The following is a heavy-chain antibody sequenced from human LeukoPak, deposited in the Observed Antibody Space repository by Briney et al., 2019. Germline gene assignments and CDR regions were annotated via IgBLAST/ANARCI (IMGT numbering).Heavy chain of an antibody. CDR3: ARVRGGGCIVGAHDAFDI. Sequence: GGSLRLSCAASGFTFSNFWMHWVRQAPGEGLEWVSRINSDGSSSSYADSVKGRFTISRDNAKNTLYLQMNTLRAEDTAVYYCARVRGGGCIVGAHDAFDIWGQGTVVTVFS. CDR1: GFTFSNFW. V-gene: IGHV3-74*01. CDR2: INSDGSSS. D-gene: IGHD1-26*01. J-gene: IGHJ3*02.